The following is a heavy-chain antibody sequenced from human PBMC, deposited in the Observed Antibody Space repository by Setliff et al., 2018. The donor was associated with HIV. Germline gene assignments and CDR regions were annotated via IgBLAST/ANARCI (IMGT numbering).Heavy chain of an antibody. CDR1: GYAFTSQF. J-gene: IGHJ3*02. CDR3: ARDYLHVFDI. CDR2: INSASGGT. V-gene: IGHV1-2*02. Sequence: ASVKVSCKASGYAFTSQFMHWVRQAPGQGLEWMGWINSASGGTNYAQNFQGRVTVTRDTSINTAYVELNSLESDDTAVYYCARDYLHVFDIWGQGTMVTVSS.